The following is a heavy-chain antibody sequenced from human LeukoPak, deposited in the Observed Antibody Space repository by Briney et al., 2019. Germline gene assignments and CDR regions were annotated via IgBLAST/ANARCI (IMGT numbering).Heavy chain of an antibody. CDR2: IKQDGSEK. V-gene: IGHV3-7*01. Sequence: GGSLRLSCAASGFTFSSYWMSWVRQAPGKGLEWVANIKQDGSEKYYVDSVKGRFTISRDNAKNSLYLQMNSLRAEDTAVYYCARSTSGSFGQFDHWGQGTLVTVSS. CDR3: ARSTSGSFGQFDH. J-gene: IGHJ4*02. D-gene: IGHD3-10*01. CDR1: GFTFSSYW.